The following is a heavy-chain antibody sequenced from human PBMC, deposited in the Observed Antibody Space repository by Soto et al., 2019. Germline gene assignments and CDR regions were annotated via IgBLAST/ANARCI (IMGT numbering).Heavy chain of an antibody. Sequence: QVQLVQSGAEVKKPGSSVKVSCEASGGASLIYGVSWVRQAPGQGLEWMGGIIPGLGTPKYSPPFRGRTTISADDSTNTAFMELASLTSEDTAIYYCASRTYSYDRTGGYFFHFWGQGTLVTVSS. V-gene: IGHV1-69*01. CDR3: ASRTYSYDRTGGYFFHF. CDR2: IIPGLGTP. CDR1: GGASLIYG. J-gene: IGHJ4*02. D-gene: IGHD2-8*02.